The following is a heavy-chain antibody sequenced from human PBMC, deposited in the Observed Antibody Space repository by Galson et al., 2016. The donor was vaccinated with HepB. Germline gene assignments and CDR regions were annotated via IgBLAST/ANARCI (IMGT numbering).Heavy chain of an antibody. CDR1: GFTFSSYA. Sequence: SLRLSCAASGFTFSSYAMHWVRQAPGKGLEYVPVISYNGGTTYYADSVMGRFTIFRDNSKNTLFLQMSGLRPEDTAVYYCVKEHVSEWEVGYFDYWGQGTLVTVSS. J-gene: IGHJ4*02. D-gene: IGHD3-3*01. CDR3: VKEHVSEWEVGYFDY. CDR2: ISYNGGTT. V-gene: IGHV3-64D*09.